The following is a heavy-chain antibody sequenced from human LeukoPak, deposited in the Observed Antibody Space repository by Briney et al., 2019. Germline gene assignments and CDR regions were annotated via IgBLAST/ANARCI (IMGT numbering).Heavy chain of an antibody. Sequence: PSEALSLTCTVSGGSISSYYWSWIRQPPGKGLEWIGYIYYSGSTNYNPSLKSRVTISVDTSKNQFSLKLSSVTAADTAVYYCARVDYGGNGGFDYWGQGTLDTVSS. V-gene: IGHV4-59*01. CDR3: ARVDYGGNGGFDY. J-gene: IGHJ4*02. CDR2: IYYSGST. CDR1: GGSISSYY. D-gene: IGHD4-23*01.